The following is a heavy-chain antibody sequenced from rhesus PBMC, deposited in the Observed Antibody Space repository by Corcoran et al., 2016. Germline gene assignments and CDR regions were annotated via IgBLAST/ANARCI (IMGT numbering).Heavy chain of an antibody. CDR1: GYSISSGYG. CDR3: ARASSSRPIDY. J-gene: IGHJ4*01. Sequence: QLQLQESGPGLVKPSETLSLTCAVSGYSISSGYGWSWIRQPPGKGLEWIGYISYSGSTSYNPSLKSRVTISRDTSKNQFCLKLSSVTAADTAVYYCARASSSRPIDYWGQGVLVTVSS. CDR2: ISYSGST. D-gene: IGHD2-15*01. V-gene: IGHV4-122*02.